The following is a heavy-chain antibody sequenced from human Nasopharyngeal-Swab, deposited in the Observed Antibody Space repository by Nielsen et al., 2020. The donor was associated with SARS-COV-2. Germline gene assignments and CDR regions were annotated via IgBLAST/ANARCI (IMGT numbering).Heavy chain of an antibody. CDR2: IYSGGST. CDR3: ARDFWNDAFDI. CDR1: GVTVSSNY. Sequence: GGSLRLSCAASGVTVSSNYMSWVCQAPGKGLEWVSVIYSGGSTYYADSVKGRFTISRDNSKNTLYLQMNSLRAEDTAVYYCARDFWNDAFDIWGQGTMVTVSS. D-gene: IGHD3-3*01. J-gene: IGHJ3*02. V-gene: IGHV3-53*01.